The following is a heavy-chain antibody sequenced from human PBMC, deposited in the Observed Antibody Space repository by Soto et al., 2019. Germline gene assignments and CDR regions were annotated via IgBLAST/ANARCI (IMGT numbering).Heavy chain of an antibody. CDR1: GGTFSSYA. CDR3: ASSYCGGDCAYYYYYRDV. V-gene: IGHV1-69*13. CDR2: IIPIFGTA. Sequence: ASVKVSCKASGGTFSSYAISWVRQAPGQGLEWMGGIIPIFGTANYAQKFQGRVTITADESTSTAYMELSSLRSEDTAVYYCASSYCGGDCAYYYYYRDVWGKGTTVTVSS. J-gene: IGHJ6*03. D-gene: IGHD2-21*02.